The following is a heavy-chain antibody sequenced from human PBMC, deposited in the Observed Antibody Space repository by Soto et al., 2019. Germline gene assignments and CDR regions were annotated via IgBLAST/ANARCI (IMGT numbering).Heavy chain of an antibody. D-gene: IGHD3-10*01. J-gene: IGHJ4*02. CDR2: ISGSGGST. CDR3: ARVDDYYGSGSPFDY. V-gene: IGHV3-23*01. CDR1: GFTFSIYA. Sequence: GGSLRLSCAASGFTFSIYAMSWVRQAPGKGLEWVSAISGSGGSTYYADSVKGRFTISRDNAKNSLYLQMNSLRAEDTAVYYCARVDDYYGSGSPFDYWGQGTLVTVSS.